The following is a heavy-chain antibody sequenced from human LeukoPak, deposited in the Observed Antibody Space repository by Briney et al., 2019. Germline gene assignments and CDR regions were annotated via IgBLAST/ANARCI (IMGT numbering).Heavy chain of an antibody. CDR3: AKDRSSSWYLTPTVDY. CDR2: ISYDGSNK. Sequence: GGSLRLSCAASGFTFSSYAMHWVRQAPGKGLEWVAVISYDGSNKYYADSVKGRFTISRDNSKNTLYLQMNSLRAEDTAVYYCAKDRSSSWYLTPTVDYWGQGTLVTVSS. CDR1: GFTFSSYA. D-gene: IGHD6-13*01. J-gene: IGHJ4*02. V-gene: IGHV3-30-3*01.